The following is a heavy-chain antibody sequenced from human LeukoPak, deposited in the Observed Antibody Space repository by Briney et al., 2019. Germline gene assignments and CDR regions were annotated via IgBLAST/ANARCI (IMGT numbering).Heavy chain of an antibody. CDR2: IKSKTDGGTT. CDR1: GFTFSNYA. V-gene: IGHV3-15*01. J-gene: IGHJ5*02. CDR3: TAETWGYYDSSGYYYPNWFDP. D-gene: IGHD3-22*01. Sequence: GGSLRLSCAASGFTFSNYATSWVRQAPGKGLEWVGRIKSKTDGGTTDYAAPVKGRFIISRDDSKNTLYLQMNSLKTEDTAVYYCTAETWGYYDSSGYYYPNWFDPWGQGTLVTVSS.